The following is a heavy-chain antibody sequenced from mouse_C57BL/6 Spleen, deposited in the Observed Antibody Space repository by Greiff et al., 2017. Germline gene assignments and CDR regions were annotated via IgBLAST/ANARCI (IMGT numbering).Heavy chain of an antibody. V-gene: IGHV1-64*01. D-gene: IGHD3-1*01. CDR1: GYTFTSDW. CDR2: IHPESGGT. CDR3: ATADCDAGLCFAY. Sequence: VQLQQSGAELVKPGASVKLSCTASGYTFTSDWMHWVKQRPGQGLEWIGRIHPESGGTNYNEKFQSKATLTVDKSSSTAYLQLSSLTSEDSAVYYCATADCDAGLCFAYWGQGTLVTVSA. J-gene: IGHJ3*01.